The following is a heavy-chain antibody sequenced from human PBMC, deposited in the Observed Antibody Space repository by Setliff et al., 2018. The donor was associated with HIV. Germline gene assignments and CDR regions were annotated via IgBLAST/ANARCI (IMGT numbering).Heavy chain of an antibody. CDR2: ISGYNANT. CDR1: GYTFTTYG. CDR3: ARGGYCSGTSCSMDSFYFYGMDV. V-gene: IGHV1-18*01. D-gene: IGHD2-2*01. J-gene: IGHJ6*02. Sequence: ASVMVSCKASGYTFTTYGLTWVRQAPGQGLEWMGWISGYNANTYYAEKLQGRVTVTIGTSTTTAYMELRSLRSDDTAVYYCARGGYCSGTSCSMDSFYFYGMDVWGQGTTVTVSS.